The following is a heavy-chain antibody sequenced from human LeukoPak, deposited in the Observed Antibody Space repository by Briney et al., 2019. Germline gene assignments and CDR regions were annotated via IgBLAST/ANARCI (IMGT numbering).Heavy chain of an antibody. CDR2: MYYSAST. Sequence: SETLSLTCTVSGGSISNSNSYWGWVRQSPGKGLEWIANMYYSASTSYNPAPKSRLTISVDTSKNKFPRKLSSVTAADTGVYYCARVVVPGWFDPWGQGNLVTVSS. CDR1: GGSISNSNSY. CDR3: ARVVVPGWFDP. V-gene: IGHV4-39*06. J-gene: IGHJ5*02. D-gene: IGHD2-15*01.